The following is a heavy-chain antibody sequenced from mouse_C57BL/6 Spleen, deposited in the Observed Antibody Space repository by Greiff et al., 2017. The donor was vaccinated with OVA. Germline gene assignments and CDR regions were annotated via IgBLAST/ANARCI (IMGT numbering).Heavy chain of an antibody. V-gene: IGHV4-1*01. J-gene: IGHJ1*03. CDR2: INPDSSTI. CDR1: GIDFSRYW. CDR3: AFTTVSSTYWYFDV. Sequence: EVKLVESGGGLVQPGGSLKLSCAASGIDFSRYWMSWVRRAPGKGLEWIGVINPDSSTINYAPSLKDKFIISRDNAKNTLYLQMSKVRSENTALYYGAFTTVSSTYWYFDVWGTGTTLTVSS. D-gene: IGHD1-1*01.